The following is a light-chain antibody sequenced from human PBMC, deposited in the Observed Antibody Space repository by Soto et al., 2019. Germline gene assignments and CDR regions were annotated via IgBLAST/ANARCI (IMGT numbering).Light chain of an antibody. Sequence: THSPCTLSLSPVCRATLSCMSSQSISDTLAWYQQKPGQAPRLLIHGASTMATGFPARFSGSGSGTDSTLTISSLQSEDFAVYYCQQYNNWPWTFGQGTKVDIK. J-gene: IGKJ1*01. CDR1: QSISDT. CDR2: GAS. CDR3: QQYNNWPWT. V-gene: IGKV3-15*01.